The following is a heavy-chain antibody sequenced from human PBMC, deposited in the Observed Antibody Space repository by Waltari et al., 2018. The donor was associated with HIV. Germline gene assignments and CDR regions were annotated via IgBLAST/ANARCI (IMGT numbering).Heavy chain of an antibody. D-gene: IGHD1-1*01. CDR1: GFPFRNYG. Sequence: QVQLVESGGGVVQPGRSLSLSCAASGFPFRNYGMHWVRQAPGKGRGLVAVISFDGSKQYYAGSVGGRFTSSRDNSKKKVFLQMNSLRLDDSALYYCATGQQVWETWSQLDYWGQGTLVIVSS. CDR2: ISFDGSKQ. CDR3: ATGQQVWETWSQLDY. J-gene: IGHJ4*02. V-gene: IGHV3-30*03.